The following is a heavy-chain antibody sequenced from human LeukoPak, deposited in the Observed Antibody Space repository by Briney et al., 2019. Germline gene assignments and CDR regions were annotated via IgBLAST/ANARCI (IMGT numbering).Heavy chain of an antibody. D-gene: IGHD7-27*01. Sequence: ASVKVSCNASGYTFTGHYMHWIRQAPGQGLEWMGWIEPNSGGTHYAQNFQGRLTISRDTSISTAYMELSRLSSDDTAMYYCARDENWGPDYWGQGTLVTISS. CDR2: IEPNSGGT. CDR3: ARDENWGPDY. CDR1: GYTFTGHY. V-gene: IGHV1-2*02. J-gene: IGHJ4*02.